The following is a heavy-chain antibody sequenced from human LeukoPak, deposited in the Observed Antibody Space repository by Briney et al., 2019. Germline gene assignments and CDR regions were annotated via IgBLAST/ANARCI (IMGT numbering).Heavy chain of an antibody. CDR1: GFTFGDYY. CDR2: IGYSATTV. V-gene: IGHV3-11*01. CDR3: ARTLAVADH. Sequence: PGGSLRLSCAASGFTFGDYYMTWIRQAPGKGLEWISYIGYSATTVFYADSVRGRFTISRDDAKNSLFLQMDSLRAEDTAVYYCARTLAVADHWGQGTLVTVSS. D-gene: IGHD6-19*01. J-gene: IGHJ4*02.